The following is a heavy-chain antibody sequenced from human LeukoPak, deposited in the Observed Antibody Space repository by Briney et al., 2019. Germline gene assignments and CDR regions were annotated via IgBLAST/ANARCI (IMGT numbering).Heavy chain of an antibody. D-gene: IGHD2-2*01. CDR1: GYTFTTYG. CDR3: ARVADDGVVPAALFDY. CDR2: ISAYNGNT. J-gene: IGHJ4*02. V-gene: IGHV1-18*01. Sequence: VASVKVSCTASGYTFTTYGISWVRQAPGQGLEWMGWISAYNGNTNYAQKLQGRVTMTTDTSTSTAYMELRSLRSDDTAVYYCARVADDGVVPAALFDYWGQGTLVTVSS.